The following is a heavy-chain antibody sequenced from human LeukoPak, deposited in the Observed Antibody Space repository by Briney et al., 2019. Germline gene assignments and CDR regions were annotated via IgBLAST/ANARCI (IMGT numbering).Heavy chain of an antibody. D-gene: IGHD4-17*01. Sequence: PGGSLRLSCAASGFTFDDYGRSWVRQAPGKGLEWVAGISWNGGSTGYADSVKDRLTISRDNAKTSLYLQMNSLRSEDTALHYPASHYGDPECPVALDVPGQAAKVTVSS. J-gene: IGHJ3*01. CDR3: ASHYGDPECPVALDV. CDR1: GFTFDDYG. CDR2: ISWNGGST. V-gene: IGHV3-20*04.